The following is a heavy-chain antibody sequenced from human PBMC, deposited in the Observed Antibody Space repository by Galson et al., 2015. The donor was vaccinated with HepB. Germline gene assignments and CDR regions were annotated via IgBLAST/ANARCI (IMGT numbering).Heavy chain of an antibody. D-gene: IGHD2-8*01. J-gene: IGHJ4*02. V-gene: IGHV3-23*01. CDR2: ISGSGGST. CDR3: AKGGWGYCTNGVCYTYYFDY. CDR1: GFTFSSYA. Sequence: SLRLSCAASGFTFSSYAMSWVRQAPGKGLEWVSAISGSGGSTYYADSVKGRFTISRDNSKNTLYLQMNSLRAEDTAVYYCAKGGWGYCTNGVCYTYYFDYWGQGTLVTVSS.